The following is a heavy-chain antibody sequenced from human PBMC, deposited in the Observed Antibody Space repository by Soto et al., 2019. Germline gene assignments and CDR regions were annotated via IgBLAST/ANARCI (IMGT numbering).Heavy chain of an antibody. D-gene: IGHD5-18*01. CDR1: GFTFSSYG. V-gene: IGHV3-30*18. CDR3: AKDGSQLEYYFDY. Sequence: GGSLRLSCAASGFTFSSYGMHWVRQAPGKGLEWVAVISYDGSNKYYADSVKGRFTISGDNSKNTLYLQMNSLRAEDTAVYYCAKDGSQLEYYFDYWGQGTLVTVSS. CDR2: ISYDGSNK. J-gene: IGHJ4*02.